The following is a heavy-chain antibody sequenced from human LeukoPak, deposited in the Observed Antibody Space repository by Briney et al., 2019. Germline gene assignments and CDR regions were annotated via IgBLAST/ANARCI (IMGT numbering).Heavy chain of an antibody. CDR1: GFTFSSYA. CDR3: AKSVGYGVYNCFDP. V-gene: IGHV3-23*01. CDR2: ISGRGGST. D-gene: IGHD5-18*01. J-gene: IGHJ5*02. Sequence: GGSLRLSCAASGFTFSSYAMSWVRQAPGKGLEWVSAISGRGGSTYYADSVKGRFTISRGNSKNTLYLQMNSLRAEDTAVYYCAKSVGYGVYNCFDPWGQGTMVTVSS.